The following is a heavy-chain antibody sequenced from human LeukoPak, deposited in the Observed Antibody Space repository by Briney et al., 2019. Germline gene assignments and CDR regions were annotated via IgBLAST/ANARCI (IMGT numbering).Heavy chain of an antibody. Sequence: SETLSLTCTVSGGFMTIGNYHWGWIRQPPGKGLEWIARIHHNRITYYNSSLKSRLIISVDTSTRQFSLKVTSLSAADTAVYYCARVVQTGGTRHCSSVSCPTEFDPWGQGTLVTVSS. CDR2: IHHNRIT. J-gene: IGHJ5*02. D-gene: IGHD2-2*01. CDR3: ARVVQTGGTRHCSSVSCPTEFDP. V-gene: IGHV4-39*07. CDR1: GGFMTIGNYH.